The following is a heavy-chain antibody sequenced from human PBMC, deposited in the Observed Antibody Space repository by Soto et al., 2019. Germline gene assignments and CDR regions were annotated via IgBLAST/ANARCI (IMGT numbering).Heavy chain of an antibody. CDR2: IKQDGSEK. V-gene: IGHV3-7*01. Sequence: PGGSLRLSCAASGFTFSSYWMSWARQAPGKGLEWVANIKQDGSEKYYVDSVKGRFTISRDNAKNSLYLQMNSLRAEDTAVYYCARDQLERRLDCAFDICGQGTMVTVSS. J-gene: IGHJ3*02. CDR1: GFTFSSYW. D-gene: IGHD1-1*01. CDR3: ARDQLERRLDCAFDI.